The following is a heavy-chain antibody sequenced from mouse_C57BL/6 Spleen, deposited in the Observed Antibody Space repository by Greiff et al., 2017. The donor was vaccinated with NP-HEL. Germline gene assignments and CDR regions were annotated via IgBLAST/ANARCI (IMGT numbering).Heavy chain of an antibody. CDR3: ARLINDELAY. Sequence: QVHVKQPGAELVKPGASVKMSCKASGYTFTSYWITWVKQRPGQGLEWIGDIYPGSGSTNYNEKLKSKATLTVDTSSSTAYMQLSSLTSEDSAVYYCARLINDELAYWGQGTLVTVSA. CDR1: GYTFTSYW. D-gene: IGHD2-4*01. V-gene: IGHV1-55*01. J-gene: IGHJ3*01. CDR2: IYPGSGST.